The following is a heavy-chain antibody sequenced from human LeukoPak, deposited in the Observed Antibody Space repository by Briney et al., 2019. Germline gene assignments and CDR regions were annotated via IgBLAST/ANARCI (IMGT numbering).Heavy chain of an antibody. V-gene: IGHV1-8*01. D-gene: IGHD3-10*01. CDR1: GYTFTSYD. CDR2: MNPNSGNT. Sequence: ASVKVSCKASGYTFTSYDINWVRQATGQGLEWMGWMNPNSGNTGYAQKFQGRVTMTRNTSISTAYMELSSLRSEDTAVYYCARVPGGYCGSGSYIPYYYYYYYMDVWGKGTTVTVSS. CDR3: ARVPGGYCGSGSYIPYYYYYYYMDV. J-gene: IGHJ6*03.